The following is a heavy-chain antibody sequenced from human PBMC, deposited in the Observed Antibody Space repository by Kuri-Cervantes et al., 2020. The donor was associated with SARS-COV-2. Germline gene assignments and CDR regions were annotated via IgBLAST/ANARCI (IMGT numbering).Heavy chain of an antibody. D-gene: IGHD3-10*01. CDR3: ARDPEGVIGFGYFDY. J-gene: IGHJ4*02. V-gene: IGHV3-48*01. CDR2: ISSSSSTI. Sequence: GGSLRLSCAASGFTFSSYSMNWVRQAPGKGLEWVSYISSSSSTIYYADSVKGRFTISRDNAKNSLYLQMNSLRAEDTAVYYCARDPEGVIGFGYFDYWGQGTLVTVSS. CDR1: GFTFSSYS.